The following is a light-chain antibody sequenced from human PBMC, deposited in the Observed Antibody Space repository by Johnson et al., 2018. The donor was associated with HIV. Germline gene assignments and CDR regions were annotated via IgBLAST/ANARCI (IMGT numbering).Light chain of an antibody. Sequence: QSVLTQPPSMSAAPGQKVTISCSTSSSNIGNNYVSWYQQLPGTAPKLLIYETNKRPSGIPYRFSGSRSGTSASLGITGLQTEDEADYYCGTWDSSLKTEVFGTGTKVTVL. J-gene: IGLJ1*01. CDR2: ETN. CDR3: GTWDSSLKTEV. CDR1: SSNIGNNY. V-gene: IGLV1-51*02.